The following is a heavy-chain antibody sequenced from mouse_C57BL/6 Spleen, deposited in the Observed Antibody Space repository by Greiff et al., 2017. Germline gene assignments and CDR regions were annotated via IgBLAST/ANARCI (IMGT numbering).Heavy chain of an antibody. CDR3: ARYIYYDSYFDD. D-gene: IGHD2-4*01. V-gene: IGHV1-82*01. CDR2: IYPGDGDT. J-gene: IGHJ2*01. Sequence: VQLVESGPELVKPGASVKISCKASGYAFSSSWMNWVKQRPGKGLEWIGRIYPGDGDTNYNGKFKGKATLTADKSSSTAYMQLSSLTSEDSAVYFCARYIYYDSYFDDWGQGTTLTVSS. CDR1: GYAFSSSW.